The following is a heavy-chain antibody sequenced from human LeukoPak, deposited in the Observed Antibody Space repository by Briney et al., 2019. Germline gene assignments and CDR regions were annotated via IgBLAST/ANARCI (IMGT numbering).Heavy chain of an antibody. V-gene: IGHV4-39*07. CDR1: GGSFSSSSYY. J-gene: IGHJ4*02. D-gene: IGHD6-13*01. CDR3: VRGSGGQQRLDY. Sequence: ASETLSLTCTVSGGSFSSSSYYWGWIRQPPGKGLEWIGSIYYTGSTYYNPSLKSRITISVDTSKNQFSLKLSSVTAADTAVYYCVRGSGGQQRLDYWGQGTLVTVSS. CDR2: IYYTGST.